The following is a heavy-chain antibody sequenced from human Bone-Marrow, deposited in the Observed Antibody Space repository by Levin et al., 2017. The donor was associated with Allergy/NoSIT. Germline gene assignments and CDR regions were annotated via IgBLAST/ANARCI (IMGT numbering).Heavy chain of an antibody. V-gene: IGHV3-21*01. CDR2: ISSDSSDL. Sequence: KTGGSLRLSCIVSGFTFSDYSIYWVRQAPGKGLEWILSISSDSSDLYYADSVKGRFTISRDNAKNSLNLQVSSLRAEDTAVYHCVRGIIGDVRVAHKEAFDVWGQGTMVTVSS. CDR3: VRGIIGDVRVAHKEAFDV. CDR1: GFTFSDYS. J-gene: IGHJ3*01. D-gene: IGHD2/OR15-2a*01.